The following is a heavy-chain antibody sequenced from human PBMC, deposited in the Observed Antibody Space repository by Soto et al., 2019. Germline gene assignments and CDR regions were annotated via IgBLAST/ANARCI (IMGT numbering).Heavy chain of an antibody. V-gene: IGHV3-7*01. CDR1: GFTFSSYW. J-gene: IGHJ4*02. CDR3: ARDDGSSWSPYYFDY. CDR2: IKQDGSEK. D-gene: IGHD6-13*01. Sequence: PGGSLRLSCAASGFTFSSYWMSWVRQAPGKGLEWVANIKQDGSEKYYVDSVKGRFTISRDNAKNSLYLQMNRLRAEDTAVYYCARDDGSSWSPYYFDYWGQATMVTVSS.